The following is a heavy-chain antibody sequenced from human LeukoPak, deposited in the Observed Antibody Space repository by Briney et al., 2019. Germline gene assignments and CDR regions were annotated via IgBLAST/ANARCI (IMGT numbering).Heavy chain of an antibody. J-gene: IGHJ4*02. D-gene: IGHD6-6*01. CDR3: ARLVDSSFVDY. CDR1: GGSISSYY. V-gene: IGHV4-59*01. Sequence: SETLSLTCTVSGGSISSYYWSWIRQPPGKGLEWIGYIYYSGSTTYNPSLKSRVTISVDTSKNQFSLKLSSVTAADTAVYYCARLVDSSFVDYWGQGTLVTVSS. CDR2: IYYSGST.